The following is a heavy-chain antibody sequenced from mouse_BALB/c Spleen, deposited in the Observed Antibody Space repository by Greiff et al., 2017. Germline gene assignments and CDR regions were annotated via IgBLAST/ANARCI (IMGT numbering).Heavy chain of an antibody. CDR1: GFSLTSYG. D-gene: IGHD2-1*01. CDR2: IWSGGST. Sequence: VQVVESGPGLVQPSQSLSITCTVSGFSLTSYGVHWVRQSPGKGLEWLGVIWSGGSTDYNAAFISRLSISKDNSKSQVFFKMNSLQANDTAIYYCAKRNYYAMDYWGQGTSVTVSS. CDR3: AKRNYYAMDY. J-gene: IGHJ4*01. V-gene: IGHV2-2*02.